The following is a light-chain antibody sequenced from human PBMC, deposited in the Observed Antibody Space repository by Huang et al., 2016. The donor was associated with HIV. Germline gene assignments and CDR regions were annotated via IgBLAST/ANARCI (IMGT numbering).Light chain of an antibody. CDR3: QHFDNLALT. CDR1: QDISND. Sequence: DIQMTQSPSSLSASLGDRVTITCQASQDISNDLNWYQQKPGKAPKLLIYDASNLETGVPSRFSGSGSGTDVTFTISSLQPEDIATYYCQHFDNLALTFGGGTKVQIK. J-gene: IGKJ4*01. V-gene: IGKV1-33*01. CDR2: DAS.